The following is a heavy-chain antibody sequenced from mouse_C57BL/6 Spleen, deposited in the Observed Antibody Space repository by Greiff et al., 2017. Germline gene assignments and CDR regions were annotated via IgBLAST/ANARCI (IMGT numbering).Heavy chain of an antibody. V-gene: IGHV1-61*01. CDR1: GYTFTSYW. D-gene: IGHD1-1*01. J-gene: IGHJ1*03. CDR3: AITTVVADDWYFDV. CDR2: IYPSDSET. Sequence: QVQLQQPGAELVRPGSSVKLSCKASGYTFTSYWMDWVKQRPGQGLEWIGNIYPSDSETHYNQKFKDKATLTVDKSSRTAYMQLSSLTSEDSAVFYCAITTVVADDWYFDVWGTGTTVTVSS.